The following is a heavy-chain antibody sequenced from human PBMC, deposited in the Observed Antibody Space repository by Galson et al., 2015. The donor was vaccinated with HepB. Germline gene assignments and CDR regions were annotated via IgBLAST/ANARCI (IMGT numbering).Heavy chain of an antibody. J-gene: IGHJ6*02. CDR3: ARGAPRAHNYCSSTSCSRYGMDV. CDR1: GYTFTSYG. V-gene: IGHV1-18*04. D-gene: IGHD2-2*01. CDR2: ISAYIGNT. Sequence: SVKVSCKASGYTFTSYGISWVRQAPGQGLEWMGGISAYIGNTNYAQKLQGRVTMTTDTSTSTAYMELRSLRSDETAVYYCARGAPRAHNYCSSTSCSRYGMDVWGQGTTVTVSS.